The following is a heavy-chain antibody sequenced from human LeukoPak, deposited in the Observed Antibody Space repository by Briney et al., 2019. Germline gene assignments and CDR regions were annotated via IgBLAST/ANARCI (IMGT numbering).Heavy chain of an antibody. Sequence: GGSLRLSCAASGFTFSSYAMSWVRQAPGKGLEWVSAISGSGGSTYYADSVKGRFTISRDNSKNTLYLQMNSLRAEDTAVYYCAKDAPGYSSLSTDAFDIWGQGTMVTVSS. J-gene: IGHJ3*02. D-gene: IGHD5-18*01. CDR2: ISGSGGST. CDR3: AKDAPGYSSLSTDAFDI. V-gene: IGHV3-23*01. CDR1: GFTFSSYA.